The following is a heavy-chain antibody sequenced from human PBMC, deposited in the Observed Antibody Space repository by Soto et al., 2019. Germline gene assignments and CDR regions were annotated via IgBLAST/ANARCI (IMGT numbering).Heavy chain of an antibody. V-gene: IGHV3-21*01. Sequence: GGSLRLSCAASGFTFSSYSMNWVRQAPGKGLEWVSSISSSSSYIYYADSVKGRFTISRDNAKNSLYLQMNSLRAEDTAVYYCARQAARPLNYYYYMDVWGKGTTVTVSS. CDR3: ARQAARPLNYYYYMDV. CDR2: ISSSSSYI. J-gene: IGHJ6*03. CDR1: GFTFSSYS. D-gene: IGHD6-6*01.